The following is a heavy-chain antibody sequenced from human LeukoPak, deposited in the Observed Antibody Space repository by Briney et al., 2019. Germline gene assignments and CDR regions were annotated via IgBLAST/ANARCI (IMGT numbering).Heavy chain of an antibody. J-gene: IGHJ6*02. CDR2: ISAYNGNT. CDR3: ARTVLLWFGELPTAAGMDV. Sequence: ASVKVSCKASGFTFTRYGISWVRQAPGQGLEWMGWISAYNGNTNYAQKLQGRVTMTTDTSTSTAYMELRSLRSDDTAVYYCARTVLLWFGELPTAAGMDVWGQGTTVTVSS. CDR1: GFTFTRYG. V-gene: IGHV1-18*01. D-gene: IGHD3-10*01.